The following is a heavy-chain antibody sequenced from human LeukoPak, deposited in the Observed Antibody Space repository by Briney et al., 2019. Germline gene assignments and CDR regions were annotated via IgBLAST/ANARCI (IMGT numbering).Heavy chain of an antibody. J-gene: IGHJ4*02. CDR1: GFTFSSYS. D-gene: IGHD6-13*01. CDR3: AGSIAAAGSDY. Sequence: GGSLRLSCAASGFTFSSYSMNWVRQAPGKGLEWVSSISSSSSYIYYADSVKGRFTISRDNAKSTLYLQMNSLRAEDTAVYYCAGSIAAAGSDYWGQGTLVTVSS. CDR2: ISSSSSYI. V-gene: IGHV3-21*04.